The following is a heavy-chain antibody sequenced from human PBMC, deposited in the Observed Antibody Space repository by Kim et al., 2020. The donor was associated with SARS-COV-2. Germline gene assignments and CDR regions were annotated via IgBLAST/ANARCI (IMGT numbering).Heavy chain of an antibody. J-gene: IGHJ4*02. D-gene: IGHD3-16*01. V-gene: IGHV3-30*18. CDR1: GFAFGSFD. CDR2: ISDDGPNK. CDR3: AKGGVRLLGHFDY. Sequence: GGSLRLSCAASGFAFGSFDMQWVRQAPGKGPEWVAVISDDGPNKFYADSVKGRFTISRDNPKNTMSLQMNSLRPEDTAVYYCAKGGVRLLGHFDYSGQGTLVSVSS.